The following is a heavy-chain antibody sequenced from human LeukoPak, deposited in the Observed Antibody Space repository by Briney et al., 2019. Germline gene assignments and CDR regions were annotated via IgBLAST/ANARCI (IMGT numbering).Heavy chain of an antibody. D-gene: IGHD5-24*01. CDR2: IIPIFGTA. Sequence: SVKVSCKASGGTFSSYAISWVRQAPGQGLEWMGRIIPIFGTANYAQKFQGRVTITTDESTSTAYMELSSLRSEDTAVYYCARWLQFGAEGWFDPWGLGTLVTVSS. CDR1: GGTFSSYA. V-gene: IGHV1-69*05. J-gene: IGHJ5*02. CDR3: ARWLQFGAEGWFDP.